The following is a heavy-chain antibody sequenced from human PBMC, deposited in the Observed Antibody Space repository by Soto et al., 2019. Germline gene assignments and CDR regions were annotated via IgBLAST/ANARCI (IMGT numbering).Heavy chain of an antibody. CDR1: GYSFAGYW. V-gene: IGHV5-51*01. J-gene: IGHJ3*02. CDR3: ARQAAAGKFYDAFDI. CDR2: IYPGDSDT. D-gene: IGHD6-13*01. Sequence: PGESLKISCKGSGYSFAGYWIGWVRQMPGKGLEWMGIIYPGDSDTRYSPSFQGQVTISADKSISTAYLQWSSLKASDTAMYYCARQAAAGKFYDAFDIWGQGTMVTVSS.